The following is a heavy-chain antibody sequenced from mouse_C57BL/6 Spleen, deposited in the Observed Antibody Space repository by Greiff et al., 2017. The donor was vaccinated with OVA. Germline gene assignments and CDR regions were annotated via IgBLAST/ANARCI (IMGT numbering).Heavy chain of an antibody. CDR1: GYAFSSSW. D-gene: IGHD3-2*02. J-gene: IGHJ2*01. CDR3: AREAQATFDY. V-gene: IGHV1-82*01. CDR2: IYPGDGDT. Sequence: QVQLQQSGPELVKPGASVKISCKASGYAFSSSWMNWVKQRPGKGLEWIGRIYPGDGDTNYNGKFKGKATLTADKSSSTAYMQLSSLTSEDSAVYFCAREAQATFDYWGQGTTLTVSS.